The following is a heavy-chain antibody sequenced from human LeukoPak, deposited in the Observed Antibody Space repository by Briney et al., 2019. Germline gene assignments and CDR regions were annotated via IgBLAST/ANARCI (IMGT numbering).Heavy chain of an antibody. CDR2: IYTSGST. V-gene: IGHV4-61*02. CDR1: GGSISSGSYY. J-gene: IGHJ4*02. CDR3: ARERSSYGDAIDY. D-gene: IGHD4-17*01. Sequence: PSETLSLTCTVSGGSISSGSYYWSWIRQPAGKGLEWIGRIYTSGSTNYNPSLKSRVTISVDTSKNQFSLKLSSVTAADTAVYYCARERSSYGDAIDYWGQGTLVTVSS.